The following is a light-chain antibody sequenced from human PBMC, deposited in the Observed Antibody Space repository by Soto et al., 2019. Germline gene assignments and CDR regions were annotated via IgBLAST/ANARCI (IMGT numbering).Light chain of an antibody. CDR3: SSYRTSNTRQIV. V-gene: IGLV2-14*03. CDR2: DVS. CDR1: SSGVGSYNY. J-gene: IGLJ1*01. Sequence: QSVLTQPASVSGSPGQSITISCTGTSSGVGSYNYVSWYQHHPGKAPKLMIYDVSNRPSGVSNHFSGSKPGNTASLSIFGLQPEDEADYYCSSYRTSNTRQIVCGTGTKVTVL.